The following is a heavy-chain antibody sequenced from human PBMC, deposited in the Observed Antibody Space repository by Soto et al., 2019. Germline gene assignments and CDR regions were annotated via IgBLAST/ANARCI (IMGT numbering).Heavy chain of an antibody. CDR2: IYHSGTT. V-gene: IGHV4-59*01. CDR3: AREDSRRFDP. J-gene: IGHJ5*02. Sequence: SETLSLTCTVSDDSIRSYYWSWIRQSPGKGLEWIGYIYHSGTTSYNPSLKSRVIISINTSKNQFSLKLNSVTAADTAVYYCAREDSRRFDPWGQGTLVPVSS. CDR1: DDSIRSYY.